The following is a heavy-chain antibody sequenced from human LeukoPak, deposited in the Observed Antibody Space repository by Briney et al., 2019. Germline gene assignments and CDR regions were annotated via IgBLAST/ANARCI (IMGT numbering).Heavy chain of an antibody. Sequence: GGSLRVSCAASGFSFSNAYMCWVRQAPGNGLEWVGRIKSKIDGGATDYAAPVKGRFTISRDDSRNTLYLQMNSLKSEDTAVYYCTTDAGFDSRWYNYWGQGTLVTVSS. CDR3: TTDAGFDSRWYNY. D-gene: IGHD6-13*01. J-gene: IGHJ4*02. CDR1: GFSFSNAY. V-gene: IGHV3-15*01. CDR2: IKSKIDGGAT.